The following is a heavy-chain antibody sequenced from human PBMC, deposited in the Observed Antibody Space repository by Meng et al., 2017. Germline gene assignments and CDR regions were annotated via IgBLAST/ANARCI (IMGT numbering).Heavy chain of an antibody. Sequence: GQPVQSGAEVKEPGASVKVSCKASGYTFTSDAMHWVRQAPGQSLEWMGWLNAGNGDTKYSQKFQGRVTITRDSSASTAYMELSSLRSEDTAVYYCARDSCTGGICYRGSFDYWAQGTLVTVSS. CDR2: LNAGNGDT. V-gene: IGHV1-3*01. CDR1: GYTFTSDA. D-gene: IGHD2-15*01. CDR3: ARDSCTGGICYRGSFDY. J-gene: IGHJ4*02.